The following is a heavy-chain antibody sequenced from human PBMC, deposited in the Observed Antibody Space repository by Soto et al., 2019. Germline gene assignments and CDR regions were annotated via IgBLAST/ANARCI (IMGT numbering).Heavy chain of an antibody. CDR2: ISGSGGST. CDR1: GFTFSSYA. J-gene: IGHJ5*02. D-gene: IGHD6-13*01. Sequence: PGGSLRLSCAASGFTFSSYAMSWVRQAPGKGLEWVSAISGSGGSTYYADSVKGRFTISRDNSKNTLYLQMNSLRAEDTAVYYCAKDRSIAAAGTRANWFDPWGQGTLVTVSS. CDR3: AKDRSIAAAGTRANWFDP. V-gene: IGHV3-23*01.